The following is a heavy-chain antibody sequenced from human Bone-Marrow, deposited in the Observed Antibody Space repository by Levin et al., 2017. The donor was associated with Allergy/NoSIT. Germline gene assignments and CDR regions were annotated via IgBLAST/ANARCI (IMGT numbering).Heavy chain of an antibody. J-gene: IGHJ3*01. V-gene: IGHV3-7*01. D-gene: IGHD3-16*01. CDR3: ARDYDSFGLNAFDF. Sequence: AGGSLRLSCTAAGFTFSNYWMSWVRQAPGKGLEWVANIKHNGKDKYYVDSVRGRFTISRDNAKNSLSLEMNSLRAEDTAIYFCARDYDSFGLNAFDFWGQGTMVTVSS. CDR1: GFTFSNYW. CDR2: IKHNGKDK.